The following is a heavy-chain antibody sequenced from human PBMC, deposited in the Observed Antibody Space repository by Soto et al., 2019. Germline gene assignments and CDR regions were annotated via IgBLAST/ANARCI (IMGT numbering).Heavy chain of an antibody. CDR3: AREGDIVVVPAPIQYLDY. CDR1: GFTFSSYG. J-gene: IGHJ4*02. CDR2: IWYDGSNK. V-gene: IGHV3-33*01. Sequence: GGSLRLSCAASGFTFSSYGMHWVRQAPGKGLEWVAVIWYDGSNKYYADSVKGRFTISRDNSKNTLYLQMNSLRAEDTAVYYCAREGDIVVVPAPIQYLDYWGQGTLVTVSS. D-gene: IGHD2-2*02.